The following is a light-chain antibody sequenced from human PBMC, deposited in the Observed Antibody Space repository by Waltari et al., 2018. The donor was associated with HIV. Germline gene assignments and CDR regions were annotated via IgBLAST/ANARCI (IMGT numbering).Light chain of an antibody. J-gene: IGLJ3*02. CDR3: QSYDSSLSAWV. CDR2: GNS. Sequence: QSVLTQPPSVSGAPGQRVTISCTGSSSTLGAHYAVHWYQHVPGTAPKVLIYGNSDRPSGVPDRFSGSKSGTSASLVITGLQAEDEANYYCQSYDSSLSAWVFGGGTKLTVL. CDR1: SSTLGAHYA. V-gene: IGLV1-40*01.